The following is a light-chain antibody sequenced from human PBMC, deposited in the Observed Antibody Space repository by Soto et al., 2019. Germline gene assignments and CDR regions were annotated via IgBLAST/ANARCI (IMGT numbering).Light chain of an antibody. J-gene: IGLJ1*01. Sequence: QAVVTQPPSVSAAPGQKVTISCSGSSSNIEYQYVSWYQQLPGTAPKLLIYDNNKRPSGIPDRFSGSKSGTSATLGITGLQTGDDADYYCGTWDYTLSGYVLGTGTKLTVL. CDR1: SSNIEYQY. CDR2: DNN. CDR3: GTWDYTLSGYV. V-gene: IGLV1-51*01.